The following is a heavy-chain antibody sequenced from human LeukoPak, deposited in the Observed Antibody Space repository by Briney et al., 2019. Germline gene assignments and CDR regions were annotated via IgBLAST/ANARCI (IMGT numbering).Heavy chain of an antibody. D-gene: IGHD3-16*01. V-gene: IGHV3-23*01. CDR2: ISGSGGST. CDR3: AKDGGGGIYYFDY. J-gene: IGHJ4*02. Sequence: GGSLRLSCAASGFTFSSYAMSWGRQAPGKGLEWVSAISGSGGSTYYADSVKGRFTISRDNSKNTLYLQMNSLRAEDTAVYYCAKDGGGGIYYFDYWGQGTLVTVSS. CDR1: GFTFSSYA.